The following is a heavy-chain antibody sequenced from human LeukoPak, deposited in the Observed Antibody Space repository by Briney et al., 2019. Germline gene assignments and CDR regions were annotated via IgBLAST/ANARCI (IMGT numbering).Heavy chain of an antibody. V-gene: IGHV4-39*01. CDR1: GGSTSSTTYY. CDR2: IYYSGST. D-gene: IGHD3-10*01. Sequence: SETLSLTCTVSGGSTSSTTYYWDWIRQPPGKGLEWIGTIYYSGSTYYNPSLKSRVTISVDTSKNEFSLNLSSVTAADTAVYYCARPRRGSGSYYTDWGQGTLVTVSS. J-gene: IGHJ4*02. CDR3: ARPRRGSGSYYTD.